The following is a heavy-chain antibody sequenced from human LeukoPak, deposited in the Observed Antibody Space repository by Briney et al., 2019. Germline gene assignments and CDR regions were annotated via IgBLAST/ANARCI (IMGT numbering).Heavy chain of an antibody. CDR1: GGTFSSYA. CDR2: IISIFGTA. V-gene: IGHV1-69*05. J-gene: IGHJ4*02. CDR3: ARDGRSSTGTRSGGSCFDLY. Sequence: ASVKVSCKASGGTFSSYAISWVRQAPGQGLEWMGRIISIFGTANYAQKFQGRVTITTDESTSTAYMELSSLRSEDTAVYYCARDGRSSTGTRSGGSCFDLYWGQGTLVTVSS. D-gene: IGHD2-15*01.